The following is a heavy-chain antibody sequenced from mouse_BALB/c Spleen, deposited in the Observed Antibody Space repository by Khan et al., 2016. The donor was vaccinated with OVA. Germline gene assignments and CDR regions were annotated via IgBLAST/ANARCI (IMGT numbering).Heavy chain of an antibody. D-gene: IGHD2-14*01. J-gene: IGHJ3*01. V-gene: IGHV1-4*01. CDR2: INPSSGYA. CDR1: GYTLTTYT. Sequence: QLQQAGAELARPGVSVKMSCKASGYTLTTYTMHWIKQRPGQGLEWIGYINPSSGYANYNQKLKDKATWTADKSSSTAYMQLSSLPYEDSAVYSCAREGAYYRSDGWFAYWGQGTLVTVSA. CDR3: AREGAYYRSDGWFAY.